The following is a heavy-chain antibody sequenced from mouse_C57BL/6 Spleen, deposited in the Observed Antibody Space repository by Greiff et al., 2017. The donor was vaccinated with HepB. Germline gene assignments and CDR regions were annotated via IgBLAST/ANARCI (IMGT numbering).Heavy chain of an antibody. D-gene: IGHD2-12*01. CDR3: ARLPDDGSMDY. CDR2: IWSDGST. J-gene: IGHJ4*01. Sequence: QVHVKQSGPGLVAPSQSLSITCTVSGFSLTSYGVHWVRQPPGKGLEWLVVIWSDGSTTYNSALKSRLSISKDNSKSQVFLKMNSLQTDDTAMYYCARLPDDGSMDYWGQGTSVTVSS. V-gene: IGHV2-6*03. CDR1: GFSLTSYG.